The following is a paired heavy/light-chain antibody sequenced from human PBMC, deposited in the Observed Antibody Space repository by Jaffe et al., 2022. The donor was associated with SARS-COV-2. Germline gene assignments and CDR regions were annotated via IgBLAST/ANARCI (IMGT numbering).Heavy chain of an antibody. CDR1: GFTSGDYA. CDR2: ISWNGGTI. D-gene: IGHD3-10*01. V-gene: IGHV3-9*02. J-gene: IGHJ4*02. Sequence: EVQLVESGGGLVQPGRSLRLSCAASGFTSGDYAMHWVRQAPGKGLEWVSSISWNGGTIAYADSVKGRFTVSRDNAKNSLYLQMNSLRVEDTAFYYCAKDMHYSISGSEGIDYWGQGTLATVSS. CDR3: AKDMHYSISGSEGIDY.
Light chain of an antibody. J-gene: IGLJ3*02. V-gene: IGLV2-8*01. CDR2: EVS. CDR3: SSYGGSNNLV. Sequence: QSALTQPPSASGSPGQSVTISCTGTSSDVGGFNYVSWYQQPPGKAPKVMIYEVSKRPPGVPDRFSGSKSDNTASLTVSGLQAEDEADYYCSSYGGSNNLVFGGGTKLTVL. CDR1: SSDVGGFNY.